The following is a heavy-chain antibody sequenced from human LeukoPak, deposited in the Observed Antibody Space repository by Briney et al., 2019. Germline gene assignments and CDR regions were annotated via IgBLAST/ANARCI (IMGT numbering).Heavy chain of an antibody. Sequence: ASVKVSCKASGYTFTGYYMHWVRQAPGQGLEWMGWINPNSGGTNYAQKFQGRVTMTRDTSISTAYMELSRLRSDDTAVYYCARGGWSGYDSASYCFDYWGQGTLVTVSS. V-gene: IGHV1-2*02. CDR1: GYTFTGYY. J-gene: IGHJ4*02. CDR2: INPNSGGT. D-gene: IGHD5-12*01. CDR3: ARGGWSGYDSASYCFDY.